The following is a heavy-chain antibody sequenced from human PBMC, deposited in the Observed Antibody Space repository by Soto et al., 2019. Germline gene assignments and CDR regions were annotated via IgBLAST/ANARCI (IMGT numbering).Heavy chain of an antibody. Sequence: GESLKISCKGSGYSLTSYWIGWVRQMPGKGLEWMGIIYPGDSDTRYSPSFQGQVTISADKSISTAYLQWSSLKATDTAMYYCARHAYDFWSGHPNPRYYYGMDVWGQGTTVTVSS. J-gene: IGHJ6*02. CDR2: IYPGDSDT. V-gene: IGHV5-51*01. D-gene: IGHD3-3*01. CDR1: GYSLTSYW. CDR3: ARHAYDFWSGHPNPRYYYGMDV.